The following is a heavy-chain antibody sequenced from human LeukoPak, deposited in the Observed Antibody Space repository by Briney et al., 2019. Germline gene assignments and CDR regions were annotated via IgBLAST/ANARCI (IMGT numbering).Heavy chain of an antibody. CDR3: ARDRQYVMDV. Sequence: GGSLRLSCAASGFTFSSYAMSWVRQAPGKGLVWVSRINSDGSSTSYEDSVKGRFTISRDNARNTLYLQMNSLRAEDTAVYYCARDRQYVMDVWGQGTTVTVSS. CDR1: GFTFSSYA. V-gene: IGHV3-74*01. J-gene: IGHJ6*02. CDR2: INSDGSST.